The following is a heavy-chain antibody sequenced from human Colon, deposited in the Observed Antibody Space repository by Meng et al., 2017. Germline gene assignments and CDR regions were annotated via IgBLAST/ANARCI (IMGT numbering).Heavy chain of an antibody. CDR1: GGSISTGGYY. CDR2: IYYSGST. J-gene: IGHJ4*02. CDR3: ARVRRSGDDFDY. V-gene: IGHV4-31*01. D-gene: IGHD1-26*01. Sequence: QVQLPESGPGLMKPSQTLSLTCTVSGGSISTGGYYWSWIRQLPGKGLEWIGYIYYSGSTYYNPSLRSLVSISVDTSKNQFSLRLTSVTAADTAVYYCARVRRSGDDFDYWGQGTLVTVSS.